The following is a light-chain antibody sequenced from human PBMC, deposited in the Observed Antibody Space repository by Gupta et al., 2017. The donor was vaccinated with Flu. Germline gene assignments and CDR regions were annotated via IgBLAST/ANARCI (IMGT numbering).Light chain of an antibody. Sequence: DTLSWSPGERATLSCRASQSVTSGHLGWYQQKPGQAPRLLIDGASNRATGIPDRFSGSGSGTDFTLTISRLEPEDFAVYFCQQYGVSMYTFGQGTKVEIK. CDR3: QQYGVSMYT. J-gene: IGKJ2*01. CDR2: GAS. V-gene: IGKV3-20*01. CDR1: QSVTSGH.